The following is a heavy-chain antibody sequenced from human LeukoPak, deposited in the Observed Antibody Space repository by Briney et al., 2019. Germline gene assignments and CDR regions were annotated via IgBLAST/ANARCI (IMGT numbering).Heavy chain of an antibody. J-gene: IGHJ4*02. D-gene: IGHD3-22*01. Sequence: GGSLRLSCAASGFVFSRYGMHWVRQAPGKGLEWVAAISRDGSNKYYADSVKGRFTISRDNSKNTLYLQMNSLRDEDTAVYYCFAGYYDSSGSYFDYWGQGTLVTVSS. CDR3: FAGYYDSSGSYFDY. CDR1: GFVFSRYG. CDR2: ISRDGSNK. V-gene: IGHV3-30*19.